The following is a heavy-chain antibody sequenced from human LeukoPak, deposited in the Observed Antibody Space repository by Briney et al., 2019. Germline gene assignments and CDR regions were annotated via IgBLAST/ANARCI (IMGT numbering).Heavy chain of an antibody. D-gene: IGHD1-20*01. Sequence: GGSLRLSCVTSGFNFSDSRMTWVRQAPGKGLQWVANVYRDGHEKHFLDSVEGRFTISRDNSKNTLYLQMNSLRAEDTAVYYCARALRARITGTTASVYGMDVWGQGTTVTVSS. CDR2: VYRDGHEK. CDR3: ARALRARITGTTASVYGMDV. J-gene: IGHJ6*02. V-gene: IGHV3-7*05. CDR1: GFNFSDSR.